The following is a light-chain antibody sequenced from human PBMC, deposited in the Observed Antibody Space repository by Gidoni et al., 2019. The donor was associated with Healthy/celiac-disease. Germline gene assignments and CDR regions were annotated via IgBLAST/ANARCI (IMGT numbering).Light chain of an antibody. CDR1: QSVSSS. CDR2: GAS. J-gene: IGKJ2*01. CDR3: QQYNNWPRT. V-gene: IGKV3-15*01. Sequence: EIVMTQSPATLSVSPGERATLSCRASQSVSSSLAWYQQKPGQAPRLLIYGASTRATGIPARFSGSGSGTEFTLTISSLQSEDFAVYYCQQYNNWPRTFGQGPKLAIK.